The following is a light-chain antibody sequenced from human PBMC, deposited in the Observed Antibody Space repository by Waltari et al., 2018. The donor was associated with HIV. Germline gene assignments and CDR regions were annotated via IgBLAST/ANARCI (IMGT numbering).Light chain of an antibody. V-gene: IGKV1-5*03. CDR2: KAS. CDR1: QSISTW. Sequence: DIQMTQSPSTLSASVGDRVTITCRASQSISTWLAWYQQKPGKAHKLLNYKASSLESGFQSRFSGSGSGTEFTLTISSLQPDDFVTYYCQQFNSFFGPGTKVDS. J-gene: IGKJ3*01. CDR3: QQFNSF.